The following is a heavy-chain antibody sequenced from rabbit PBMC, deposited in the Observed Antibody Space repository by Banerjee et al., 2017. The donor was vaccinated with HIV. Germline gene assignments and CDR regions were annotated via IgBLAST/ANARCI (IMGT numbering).Heavy chain of an antibody. J-gene: IGHJ4*01. Sequence: QEQLEESGGELVKPEGSLTLTCTASGFSFSSSYWICWVRQAPGKGLELIGCIYVGGSDNTAYANWAKGRFTISKTSSTTVTLQMTSLTDADTATYFCARDLAGVIGWNFDLWGPGPLVTVS. CDR1: GFSFSSSYW. D-gene: IGHD4-1*01. CDR2: IYVGGSDNT. V-gene: IGHV1S45*01. CDR3: ARDLAGVIGWNFDL.